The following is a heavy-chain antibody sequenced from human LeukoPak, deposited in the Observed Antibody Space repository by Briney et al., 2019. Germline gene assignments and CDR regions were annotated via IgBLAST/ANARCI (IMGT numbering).Heavy chain of an antibody. V-gene: IGHV4-59*01. CDR2: NYYSGVT. CDR3: AKAVYSSSALDY. CDR1: GTSINSYY. Sequence: SETLSLTCSFSGTSINSYYWSWIRQPPGKGLEWIGYNYYSGVTNYNPSLKSRVTISVDTSKNQFSLKLSSVTAADTAVYYCAKAVYSSSALDYWGQGTLVTVSS. D-gene: IGHD6-13*01. J-gene: IGHJ4*02.